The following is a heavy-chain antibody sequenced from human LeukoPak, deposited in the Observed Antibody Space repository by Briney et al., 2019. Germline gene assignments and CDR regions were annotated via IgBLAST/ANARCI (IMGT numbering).Heavy chain of an antibody. J-gene: IGHJ4*02. CDR3: ARDGVAGGFDY. Sequence: SETLSLTCTVSGGSIGSYYWNWIRQAPGKGLEWIGYIHYSGSTNHNSALKSRVTISVDTSKNQYSLKLSFVTAADTAVYYCARDGVAGGFDYWGQGTLVTVS. D-gene: IGHD6-19*01. CDR2: IHYSGST. V-gene: IGHV4-59*01. CDR1: GGSIGSYY.